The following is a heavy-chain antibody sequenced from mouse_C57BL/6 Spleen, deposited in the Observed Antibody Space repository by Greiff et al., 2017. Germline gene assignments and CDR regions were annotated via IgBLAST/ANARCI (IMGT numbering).Heavy chain of an antibody. CDR1: GFSLTSYG. J-gene: IGHJ4*01. V-gene: IGHV2-6-1*01. Sequence: QVQLKESGPGLVAPSQSLSITCPVSGFSLTSYGVHWVRQPPGKGLEWLVVIWSDGSTTYNSALKSRLSISKDNSKSQVFLKMHSLQTDDTAMYYCARHRAVRGAMDYWGQGTSVTVSS. CDR2: IWSDGST. D-gene: IGHD3-3*01. CDR3: ARHRAVRGAMDY.